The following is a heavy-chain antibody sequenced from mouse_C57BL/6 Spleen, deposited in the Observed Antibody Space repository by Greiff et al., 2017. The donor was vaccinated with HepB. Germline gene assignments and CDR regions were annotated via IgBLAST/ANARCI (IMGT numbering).Heavy chain of an antibody. D-gene: IGHD2-4*01. CDR2: FHPYNDDT. J-gene: IGHJ2*01. V-gene: IGHV1-47*01. CDR3: ARRDDYDHYFDY. Sequence: QVQLKQSGAELVKPGASVKMSCKASGYTFTTYPIEWMKQNHGKSLEWIGNFHPYNDDTKYNEKFKGKATLTVEQSSSTVYLELSRLTSDDSAVYYCARRDDYDHYFDYWGQGTTLTVSS. CDR1: GYTFTTYP.